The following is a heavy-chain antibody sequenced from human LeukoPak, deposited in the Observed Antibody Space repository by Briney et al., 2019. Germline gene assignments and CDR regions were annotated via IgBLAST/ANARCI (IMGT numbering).Heavy chain of an antibody. J-gene: IGHJ4*02. Sequence: GASVKVSCKVSGYTLTELSMHWVRQAPGQGLEWMGWINPNSGGTNYAQKFQGRVTMTRDTSISTAYMEPSRLRSDDTAVYYCARDHPLAAALPFDYWGQGTLVTVSS. CDR1: GYTLTELS. CDR2: INPNSGGT. D-gene: IGHD6-13*01. CDR3: ARDHPLAAALPFDY. V-gene: IGHV1-2*02.